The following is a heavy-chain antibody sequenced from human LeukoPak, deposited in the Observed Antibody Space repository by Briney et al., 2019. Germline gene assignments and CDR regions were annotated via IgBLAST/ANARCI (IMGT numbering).Heavy chain of an antibody. D-gene: IGHD2-2*02. CDR3: AKTGPAAIKDSSSHFDY. CDR2: INPKSGST. J-gene: IGHJ4*02. V-gene: IGHV1-2*02. Sequence: ASVKVTCKASGYTFTGYYMHWVRQAPGQGLEWVGWINPKSGSTNYAQKFQGRVTMTRDTYISTAYMELSRLRSDDAAVYYWAKTGPAAIKDSSSHFDYWGQGTLVTVSS. CDR1: GYTFTGYY.